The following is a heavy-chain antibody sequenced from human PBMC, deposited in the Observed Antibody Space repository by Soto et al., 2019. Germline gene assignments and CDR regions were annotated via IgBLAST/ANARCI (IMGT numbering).Heavy chain of an antibody. V-gene: IGHV1-69*13. J-gene: IGHJ3*02. Sequence: ASVKVSCKASGGTFSSYAISWVRQAPGQGLEWMGGIIPIFGTANYAQKFQGRVTITADESTSTAYMELSSLRSEDTAVYYCARDCGGDCLNHVADAFDIWGQGTMVTVS. CDR2: IIPIFGTA. CDR1: GGTFSSYA. CDR3: ARDCGGDCLNHVADAFDI. D-gene: IGHD2-21*02.